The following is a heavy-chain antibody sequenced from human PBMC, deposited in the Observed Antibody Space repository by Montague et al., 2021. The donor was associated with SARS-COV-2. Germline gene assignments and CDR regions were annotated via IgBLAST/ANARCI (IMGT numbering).Heavy chain of an antibody. CDR2: MYYSWST. Sequence: SETLSLTCTVSGGSISSYSWSWIRHPPAKGLEWIGYMYYSWSTNNNPSLKSRVTLSVDTSKNLFSLKLSSVTAADTAVYYCARDFDYWGQGTLVTVSS. CDR3: ARDFDY. CDR1: GGSISSYS. V-gene: IGHV4-59*13. J-gene: IGHJ4*02.